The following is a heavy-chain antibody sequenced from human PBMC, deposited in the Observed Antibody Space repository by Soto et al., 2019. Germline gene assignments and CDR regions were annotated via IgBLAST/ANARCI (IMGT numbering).Heavy chain of an antibody. CDR1: GDSFINYL. CDR2: IMPMFDTT. Sequence: QVQLVQSGAEVKEPGSSVKVSCKASGDSFINYLFNWVRQAPGQGLEWMGGIMPMFDTTSYAENFQGRVKFTADESTSTTYMQLNGLTSEDTAVYYCARMNTVWGESAYFDYWGQGTLVTVSS. D-gene: IGHD4-17*01. CDR3: ARMNTVWGESAYFDY. J-gene: IGHJ4*02. V-gene: IGHV1-69*12.